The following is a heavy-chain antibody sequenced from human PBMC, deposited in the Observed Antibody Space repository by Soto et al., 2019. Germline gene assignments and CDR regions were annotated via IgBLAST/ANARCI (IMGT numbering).Heavy chain of an antibody. D-gene: IGHD1-1*01. CDR3: VRHGTKTLLDWFDP. Sequence: PSETLSLTCTVSGASISGFYWSWIRKSAGKGLEWIGRIYATGTTDYNPSLKSRVMMSVDTSKKQFSLKLRSVTAADTAVYYCVRHGTKTLLDWFDPWGQG. J-gene: IGHJ5*02. V-gene: IGHV4-4*07. CDR2: IYATGTT. CDR1: GASISGFY.